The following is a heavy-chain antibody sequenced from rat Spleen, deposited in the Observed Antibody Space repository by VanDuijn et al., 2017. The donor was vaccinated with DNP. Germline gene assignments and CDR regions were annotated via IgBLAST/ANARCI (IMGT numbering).Heavy chain of an antibody. J-gene: IGHJ3*01. Sequence: EVQLVESGGGLVQPGRSLKLSCAASGFSFSDYYMAWVRQAPTKGLEWVASISYDRGTTYYRDSVKGRFTISRDNAESSLYLQMDSLRSEDTATYYCTTANSYGFAYCGKGTLVTVSS. CDR1: GFSFSDYY. D-gene: IGHD1-2*01. CDR2: ISYDRGTT. V-gene: IGHV5-20*01. CDR3: TTANSYGFAY.